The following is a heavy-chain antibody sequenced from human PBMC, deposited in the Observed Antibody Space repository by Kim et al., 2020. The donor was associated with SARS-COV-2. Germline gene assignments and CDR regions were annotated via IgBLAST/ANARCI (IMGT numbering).Heavy chain of an antibody. CDR3: ARVCLEKSDYGDYFAEHWYFDL. J-gene: IGHJ2*01. Sequence: SETLSLTCTVSGVSVSSGGYYWSWIRQPPGKGLEWIGYIYYSGSTNYNPSLKSRVTISVDSSKNQFSLKLTSVTAADTAVYYCARVCLEKSDYGDYFAEHWYFDLWGRGTLVTVSP. V-gene: IGHV4-61*08. CDR1: GVSVSSGGYY. D-gene: IGHD4-17*01. CDR2: IYYSGST.